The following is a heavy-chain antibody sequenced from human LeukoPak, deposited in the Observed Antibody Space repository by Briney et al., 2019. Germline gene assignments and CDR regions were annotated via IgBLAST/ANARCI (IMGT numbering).Heavy chain of an antibody. CDR1: GYSISSGYY. CDR2: IYHSGST. CDR3: ARDDRLTDAFDI. J-gene: IGHJ3*02. V-gene: IGHV4-38-2*02. Sequence: SETLSLTCTVSGYSISSGYYWGWIRQPPGKGLEWIGSIYHSGSTYYNPSLKSRVTISVDTSKSQFSLKLSSVTAADTAVYYCARDDRLTDAFDIWGQGTMVTVSS. D-gene: IGHD3-22*01.